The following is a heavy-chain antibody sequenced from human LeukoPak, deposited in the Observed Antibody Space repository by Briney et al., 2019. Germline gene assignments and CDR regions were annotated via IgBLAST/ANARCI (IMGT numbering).Heavy chain of an antibody. Sequence: ASVKVSCKASGYTFTSYGISWVRQAPGQGLEWMGWISAYNGNTNYAQKLQGRVTMTTDTSTSTAYMELRSLRSDDTAVYYCERDIPYYDFWSGYPSVYYYYGMDVWGQGTTVTVSS. CDR3: ERDIPYYDFWSGYPSVYYYYGMDV. CDR1: GYTFTSYG. D-gene: IGHD3-3*01. CDR2: ISAYNGNT. V-gene: IGHV1-18*01. J-gene: IGHJ6*02.